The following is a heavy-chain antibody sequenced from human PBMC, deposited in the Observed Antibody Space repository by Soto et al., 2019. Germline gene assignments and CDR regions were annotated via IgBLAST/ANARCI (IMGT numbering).Heavy chain of an antibody. D-gene: IGHD2-21*01. Sequence: QVQLVESGGGAVQPGRSLRLSCAASGVTLSNFGMHWVRQAPGKGLEWVAVISRDGSTMLYADSVKGRFTISRDSSRNTLYLQMNSLRAEDTAVYHCVGEVASGYWGQGTLVTVSS. CDR2: ISRDGSTM. CDR3: VGEVASGY. J-gene: IGHJ4*02. CDR1: GVTLSNFG. V-gene: IGHV3-30*03.